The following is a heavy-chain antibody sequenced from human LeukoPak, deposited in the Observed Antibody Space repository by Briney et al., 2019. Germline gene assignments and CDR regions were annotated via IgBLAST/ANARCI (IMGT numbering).Heavy chain of an antibody. J-gene: IGHJ4*02. D-gene: IGHD4-17*01. Sequence: SQTLSLTCAVSGGSISSGGYSWSWIRQPPGKGLEWIGYIYHSGSTYYNPSLKSRVTISVDRSKNQFSLKLSSVTAADTAVYYCARETHYGDCVDYFDYWGQGTLVTVSS. CDR3: ARETHYGDCVDYFDY. CDR1: GGSISSGGYS. CDR2: IYHSGST. V-gene: IGHV4-30-2*01.